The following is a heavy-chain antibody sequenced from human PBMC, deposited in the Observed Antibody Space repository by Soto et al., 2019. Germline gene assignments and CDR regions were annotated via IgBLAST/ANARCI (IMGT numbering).Heavy chain of an antibody. CDR2: ISPYTGNT. J-gene: IGHJ6*02. V-gene: IGHV1-18*01. D-gene: IGHD3-16*02. CDR1: GYIFVNYG. CDR3: GVVDNFVTPTPQDV. Sequence: QVQLVQSGDEVKKPGASVKVSCNASGYIFVNYGIAWVRQAPRQGLEWMGWISPYTGNTHSASKVQGRLTMTTDTSTSTAYMGLGSLTSDDTAVSYCGVVDNFVTPTPQDVWGQGTTVTVSS.